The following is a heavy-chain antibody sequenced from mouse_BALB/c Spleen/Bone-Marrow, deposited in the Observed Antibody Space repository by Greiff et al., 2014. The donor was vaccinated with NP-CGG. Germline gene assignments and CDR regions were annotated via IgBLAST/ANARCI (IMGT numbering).Heavy chain of an antibody. J-gene: IGHJ3*01. V-gene: IGHV1-5*01. CDR1: GYSFTSYW. Sequence: EVQLQQSGTVLARPGTSVKMSCKASGYSFTSYWMHWVKQRPGQGLEWIGVIYLGNSDTSYNQKFKGKAKLTAVTSASTAYMELRGLTNEYSAVYYCTRRIYRYDGFAYWGQGTLVPVSA. CDR2: IYLGNSDT. CDR3: TRRIYRYDGFAY. D-gene: IGHD2-14*01.